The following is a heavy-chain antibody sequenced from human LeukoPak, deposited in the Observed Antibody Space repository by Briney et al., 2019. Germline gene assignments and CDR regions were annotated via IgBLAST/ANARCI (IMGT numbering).Heavy chain of an antibody. Sequence: GGSLRLSCAASGFTFSSYWMHWVRQAPGKGLEWVSGITANGGNTYYADSVKGRFTISRDDSKNTLYLQMNSLGAEDTAVYYCAREYSGYDYYFDYWGQGTLVTVSS. CDR2: ITANGGNT. CDR3: AREYSGYDYYFDY. D-gene: IGHD5-12*01. CDR1: GFTFSSYW. V-gene: IGHV3-74*01. J-gene: IGHJ4*02.